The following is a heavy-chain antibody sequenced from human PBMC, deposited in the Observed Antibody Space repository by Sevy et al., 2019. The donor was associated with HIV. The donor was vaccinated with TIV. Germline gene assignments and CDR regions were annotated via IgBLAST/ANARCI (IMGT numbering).Heavy chain of an antibody. CDR1: GFTFSNYW. CDR2: IKTDGSSR. V-gene: IGHV3-74*01. J-gene: IGHJ3*01. CDR3: AREGDTVLVPTAVDAFDF. D-gene: IGHD2-2*01. Sequence: LSLTCAASGFTFSNYWMHWVRQAPGKGLVWVSRIKTDGSSRDSADSVKGRFFISRDNAKNLVYLQMDSLGAEDTAVYYCAREGDTVLVPTAVDAFDFWGQGTMVTVSS.